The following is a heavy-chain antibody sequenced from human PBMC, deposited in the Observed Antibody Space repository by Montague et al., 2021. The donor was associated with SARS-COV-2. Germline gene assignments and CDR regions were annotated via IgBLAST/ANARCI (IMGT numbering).Heavy chain of an antibody. CDR1: GGSVSSRSYY. CDR3: ARRGDYGGPRFDY. J-gene: IGHJ4*02. D-gene: IGHD4-23*01. Sequence: SETLSLTCTVSGGSVSSRSYYWGWIRQPPGKRLEWIGSIYYSGSTHYNPSLKSRVTISVDTSKNQFSLKLSSVTAADTAVYYCARRGDYGGPRFDYWSQGTLVSVSS. CDR2: IYYSGST. V-gene: IGHV4-39*01.